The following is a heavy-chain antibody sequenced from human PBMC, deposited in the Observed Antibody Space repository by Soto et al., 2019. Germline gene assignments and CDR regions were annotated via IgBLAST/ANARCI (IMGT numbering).Heavy chain of an antibody. V-gene: IGHV1-46*03. CDR3: SRGLWHSLFDY. J-gene: IGHJ4*02. CDR1: GYTFTSHY. Sequence: QVQLVQSGAEVKKPGASVMVSCRASGYTFTSHYMHWVRQAPGQGLEWMGMIDPSGGATTYAQKFQGRVTITRDTSTTTVYMELSSLRPEDTAVYSCSRGLWHSLFDYWGQGTLVTVSS. CDR2: IDPSGGAT. D-gene: IGHD2-21*01.